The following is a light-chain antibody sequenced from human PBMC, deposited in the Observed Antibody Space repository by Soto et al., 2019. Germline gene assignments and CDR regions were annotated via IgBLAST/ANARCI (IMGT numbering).Light chain of an antibody. CDR2: DTS. V-gene: IGLV7-46*01. CDR3: LLSYSGARPVV. J-gene: IGLJ2*01. CDR1: TGAVTSGHY. Sequence: QTVVTQEPSLTVSPGGTVTLTCGSSTGAVTSGHYPYWFQQKHGQAPRTLIYDTSNKHSWTPARFSGSLLGGKAALTLSGAQPEDEAEYYCLLSYSGARPVVFGGGTKLTVL.